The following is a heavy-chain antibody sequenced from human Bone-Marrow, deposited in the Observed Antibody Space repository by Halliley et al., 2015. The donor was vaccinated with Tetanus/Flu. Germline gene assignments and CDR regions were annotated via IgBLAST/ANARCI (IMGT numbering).Heavy chain of an antibody. CDR1: GASMSSGDYY. CDR2: IYYSGST. Sequence: TLSLTCTVSGASMSSGDYYWTWVRQHPGKGLEWIGSIYYSGSTYYSPSLKSRVTISLDTSKNRFSLKLSSVTAADTAVYYCARGLGVRVYGSSGTCYYYYGMDVWGQGTSVPVSS. CDR3: ARGLGVRVYGSSGTCYYYYGMDV. V-gene: IGHV4-31*03. D-gene: IGHD3-22*01. J-gene: IGHJ6*02.